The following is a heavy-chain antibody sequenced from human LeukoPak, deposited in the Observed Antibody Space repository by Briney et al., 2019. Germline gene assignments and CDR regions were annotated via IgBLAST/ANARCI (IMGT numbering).Heavy chain of an antibody. J-gene: IGHJ4*02. V-gene: IGHV3-30*18. D-gene: IGHD3-22*01. CDR2: ISYDGSNK. CDR3: AKSPGFDGSGHPEK. CDR1: GFTFSSYG. Sequence: GSLRLSCAASGFTFSSYGMHWVRQAPGKGLEWVAVISYDGSNKYYADSVKGRFTISRDNSKDTLYLQMNSLRTEDTGLYYCAKSPGFDGSGHPEKWGQGTQVIVSS.